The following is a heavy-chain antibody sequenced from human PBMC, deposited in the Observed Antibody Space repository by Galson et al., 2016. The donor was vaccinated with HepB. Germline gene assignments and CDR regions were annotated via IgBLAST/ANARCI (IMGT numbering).Heavy chain of an antibody. V-gene: IGHV3-23*01. CDR1: GFTFSNFA. J-gene: IGHJ6*04. Sequence: SLRLSCAASGFTFSNFAMTWVRQAPGKGLEWISGISGKGDSTYYAGSVKGRFTVSRDNSENTLHLHMNSLRVDDTAVYYCANLGSGSFRWYFYGMEVWGKGTTVTVPS. CDR2: ISGKGDST. CDR3: ANLGSGSFRWYFYGMEV. D-gene: IGHD3-10*01.